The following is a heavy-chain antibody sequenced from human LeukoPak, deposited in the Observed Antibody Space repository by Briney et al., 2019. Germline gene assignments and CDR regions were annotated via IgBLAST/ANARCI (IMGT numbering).Heavy chain of an antibody. CDR1: GFTFSRYW. CDR2: IKEDESEK. V-gene: IGHV3-7*01. CDR3: ARVVPSYYYYMDV. D-gene: IGHD1-26*01. J-gene: IGHJ6*03. Sequence: GGSLRLSCTVSGFTFSRYWMSWVRQAPGKGLEWVANIKEDESEKYYVDSVKGRFTISRDNTKNSLYLQMNSLRAEDTAVYYCARVVPSYYYYMDVWGKGTTVTVSS.